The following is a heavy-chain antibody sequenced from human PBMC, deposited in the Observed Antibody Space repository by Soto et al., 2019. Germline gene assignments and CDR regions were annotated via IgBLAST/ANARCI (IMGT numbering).Heavy chain of an antibody. Sequence: SSVKVSCKASGYPFGTYAITWVRQAPGQGLEWVGWISTNSGNTYYAQNFQGRVTLTTDTSTTTAYMEFRSLTSDDTAIYYCARTYNWNSEGFDHWGQGTLVTVSS. J-gene: IGHJ4*02. CDR1: GYPFGTYA. CDR2: ISTNSGNT. D-gene: IGHD1-7*01. V-gene: IGHV1-18*04. CDR3: ARTYNWNSEGFDH.